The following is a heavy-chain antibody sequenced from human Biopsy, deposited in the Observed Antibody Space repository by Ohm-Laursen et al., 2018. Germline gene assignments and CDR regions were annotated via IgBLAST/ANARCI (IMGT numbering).Heavy chain of an antibody. CDR2: ISYSRDT. V-gene: IGHV4-59*08. CDR3: ARHAPSYSGSYWRYFDL. D-gene: IGHD1-26*01. Sequence: SETLSLTCTVSGGSISGSSWSWIRQAPGKGLEWIGYISYSRDTNYNPSLKSRTTISVDTSMNHLSLRLTSVTAADTAVYYCARHAPSYSGSYWRYFDLWGRGTLVTVSS. J-gene: IGHJ2*01. CDR1: GGSISGSS.